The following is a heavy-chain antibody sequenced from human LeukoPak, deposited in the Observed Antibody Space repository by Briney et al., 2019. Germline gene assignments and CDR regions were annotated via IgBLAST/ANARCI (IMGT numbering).Heavy chain of an antibody. CDR1: GGSISSSNW. V-gene: IGHV4-4*02. D-gene: IGHD6-19*01. Sequence: PSETLSLTCAVSGGSISSSNWWSWVRQPPGKGLEWIGYIYYSGSTNYNPSLKSRVTISVDTSKNQFSLKLSSVTAADTAVYYCARESYSSGCDYWGQGTLVTVSS. CDR2: IYYSGST. CDR3: ARESYSSGCDY. J-gene: IGHJ4*02.